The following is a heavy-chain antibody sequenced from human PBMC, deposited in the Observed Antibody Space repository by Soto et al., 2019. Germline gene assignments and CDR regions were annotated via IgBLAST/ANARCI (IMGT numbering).Heavy chain of an antibody. Sequence: ASVKVSCKASGGTFSSYAISWVRQAPGQGLEWMGGIIPIFGTANYAQKFQGRVTITADESTSTAYMELSSLRSEDTAVYYCARDRLLPSRRITIFTLLGWFDPWGQGTLVTVSS. V-gene: IGHV1-69*13. J-gene: IGHJ5*02. CDR1: GGTFSSYA. D-gene: IGHD3-3*01. CDR2: IIPIFGTA. CDR3: ARDRLLPSRRITIFTLLGWFDP.